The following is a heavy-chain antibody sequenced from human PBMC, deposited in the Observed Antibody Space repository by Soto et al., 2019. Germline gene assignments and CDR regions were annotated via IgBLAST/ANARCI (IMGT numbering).Heavy chain of an antibody. CDR1: GFTFSDHS. Sequence: GGSLRLSCVASGFTFSDHSMTWIRQAPGKGLEWVSSISGSGTSIYYTDSVKGRFTISRANADNSVFLQMNSLRAEDAAVYYCARGQQFTFFGEHNWGQGTLVTVSS. V-gene: IGHV3-11*01. D-gene: IGHD3-3*02. J-gene: IGHJ4*02. CDR3: ARGQQFTFFGEHN. CDR2: ISGSGTSI.